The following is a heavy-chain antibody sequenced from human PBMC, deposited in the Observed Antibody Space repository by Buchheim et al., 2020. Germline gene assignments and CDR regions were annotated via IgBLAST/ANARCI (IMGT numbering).Heavy chain of an antibody. CDR3: ASRTSAVGRRFLGWLLSS. CDR2: IIPIFGTA. Sequence: QVQLVQSGAEVKKPGSSVKVSCKASGGTFSSYAISWVRQAPGQGLEWMGGIIPIFGTANYAQKFQGRVTITADESTRTAYMELSSLRSEDTAVYYCASRTSAVGRRFLGWLLSSWGQGTL. J-gene: IGHJ4*02. CDR1: GGTFSSYA. V-gene: IGHV1-69*01. D-gene: IGHD3-3*01.